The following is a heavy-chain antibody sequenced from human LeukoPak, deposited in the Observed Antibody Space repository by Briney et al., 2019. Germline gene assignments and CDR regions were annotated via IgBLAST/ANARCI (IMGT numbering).Heavy chain of an antibody. D-gene: IGHD3-22*01. CDR3: AKAHDDSSGYYYGYYYYYMDV. J-gene: IGHJ6*03. CDR1: GFTFSDYY. V-gene: IGHV3-11*04. Sequence: GGSLRLSCAASGFTFSDYYMSWIRQAPGKGLEWVSYISSSGTTIYYADSVKGRFTISRDNTKNSLYLQMNSLRGEDTAVYYCAKAHDDSSGYYYGYYYYYMDVWGKGTTVTVSS. CDR2: ISSSGTTI.